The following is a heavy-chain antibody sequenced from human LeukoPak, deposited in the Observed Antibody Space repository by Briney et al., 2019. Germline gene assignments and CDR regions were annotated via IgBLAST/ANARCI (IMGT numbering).Heavy chain of an antibody. J-gene: IGHJ5*02. D-gene: IGHD3-22*01. V-gene: IGHV4-30-2*01. Sequence: SETLSLTCAVSGGSISSGGYSWSWIRQPPGEGLEWIGYIYHSGSTYYNPSLKSRVTISVDRSKNQFSLKLSSVTAADTAVYYCARDYYDSSGYYRYRFDPWGQGTLVTVSS. CDR2: IYHSGST. CDR1: GGSISSGGYS. CDR3: ARDYYDSSGYYRYRFDP.